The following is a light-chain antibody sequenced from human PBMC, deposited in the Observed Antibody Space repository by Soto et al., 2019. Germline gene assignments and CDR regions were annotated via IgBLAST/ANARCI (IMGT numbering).Light chain of an antibody. Sequence: EIVLTQSPGTLSLSPGERATLSCRASQSLSSSYIAWYQQKPGQAPRLLIYEASNRATGIPGRFSGSGSGTDFTLTISSLETEDFAVYYCQQRSRWPLTFGGGTKVDIK. J-gene: IGKJ4*01. V-gene: IGKV3-11*01. CDR2: EAS. CDR3: QQRSRWPLT. CDR1: QSLSSSY.